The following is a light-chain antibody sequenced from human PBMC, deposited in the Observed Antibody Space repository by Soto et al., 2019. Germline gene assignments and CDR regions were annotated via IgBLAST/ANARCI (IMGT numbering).Light chain of an antibody. CDR1: SRDVGSYNL. CDR2: EVS. V-gene: IGLV2-23*02. J-gene: IGLJ3*02. CDR3: CAYAGSSTSWV. Sequence: QSALTQPASVSGSPGQSITISCTGTSRDVGSYNLVSWYQQHPGKAPKLMIYEVSKRPSGVSNRVSGSKSGNTASLTLSGRQAEDEADYYCCAYAGSSTSWVFGGGTKLTVL.